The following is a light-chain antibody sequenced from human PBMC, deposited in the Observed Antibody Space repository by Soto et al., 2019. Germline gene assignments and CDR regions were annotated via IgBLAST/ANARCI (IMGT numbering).Light chain of an antibody. CDR1: TSDVGGYNY. V-gene: IGLV2-14*01. J-gene: IGLJ2*01. CDR2: AVS. CDR3: SSYTSSSTLV. Sequence: QSALTQPASVSGSPGQSITISCTGTTSDVGGYNYVSWYQQHPGKAPKLMIYAVSNRPSGVSNRFSGSKSGNTASLTISGLQGEDEADYYCSSYTSSSTLVFGGGTQVTFL.